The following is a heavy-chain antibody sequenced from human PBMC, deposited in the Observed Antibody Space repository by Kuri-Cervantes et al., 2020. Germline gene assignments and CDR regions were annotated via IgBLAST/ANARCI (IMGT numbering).Heavy chain of an antibody. CDR2: IGGSGAIT. CDR3: ARVGASAVMSYFDH. D-gene: IGHD2-21*01. J-gene: IGHJ4*02. Sequence: GESLKISCAASGFTFASYAMSWVHQAPGKGLEWVSAIGGSGAITYYADSVKGRFTISRDNSKNSLYLQMNSLRAEDTAVYYCARVGASAVMSYFDHWGPGTLVTVSS. CDR1: GFTFASYA. V-gene: IGHV3-23*01.